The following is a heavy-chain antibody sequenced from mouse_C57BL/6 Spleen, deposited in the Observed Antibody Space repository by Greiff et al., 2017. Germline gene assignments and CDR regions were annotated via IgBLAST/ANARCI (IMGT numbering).Heavy chain of an antibody. Sequence: VKLQESGPELVKPGASVKISCTASGFAFSSSWMNWVRQRPGKGLEWIGRIYPGDGDTNSNGTFKGTVTLTADKATSTSYLQLSSLTSEDSAVYYCARGDSSGYVGYFDDWGTGTTLTVSS. J-gene: IGHJ2*01. V-gene: IGHV1-82*01. CDR3: ARGDSSGYVGYFDD. D-gene: IGHD3-2*02. CDR2: IYPGDGDT. CDR1: GFAFSSSW.